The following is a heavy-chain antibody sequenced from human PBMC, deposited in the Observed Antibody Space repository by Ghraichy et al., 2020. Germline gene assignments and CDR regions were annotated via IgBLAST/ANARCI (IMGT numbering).Heavy chain of an antibody. CDR1: GGTFSSYT. Sequence: SVKVSCKASGGTFSSYTISWVRQAPGQGLEWMGRIIPILGIANYAQKFQGRVTITADKSTSTAYMELSSLRSEDTAVYYCARGFRGYYGSGSSDWFDPWGQGTLVTVSS. J-gene: IGHJ5*02. V-gene: IGHV1-69*02. CDR3: ARGFRGYYGSGSSDWFDP. D-gene: IGHD3-10*01. CDR2: IIPILGIA.